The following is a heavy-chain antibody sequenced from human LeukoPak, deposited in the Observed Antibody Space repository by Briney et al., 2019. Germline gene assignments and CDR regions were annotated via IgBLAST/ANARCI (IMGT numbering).Heavy chain of an antibody. Sequence: GGSLRLSCAGSGFTFGTNSMSWVRQAPGKGLEWISYISSGGSTIYCADSVKGRFTISRDNAKNSLYLQMNSLRAEDTAVYYCARDGGGYSYGVAYWGQGTLVTVSS. CDR2: ISSGGSTI. D-gene: IGHD5-18*01. V-gene: IGHV3-48*01. J-gene: IGHJ4*02. CDR3: ARDGGGYSYGVAY. CDR1: GFTFGTNS.